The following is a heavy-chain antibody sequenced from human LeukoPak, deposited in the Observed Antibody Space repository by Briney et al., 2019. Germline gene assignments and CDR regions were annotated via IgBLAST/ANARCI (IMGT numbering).Heavy chain of an antibody. V-gene: IGHV1-69*04. J-gene: IGHJ4*02. CDR2: IIPILGIA. D-gene: IGHD5-18*01. CDR3: ARVVTLTAPLDY. CDR1: GGTFSSYA. Sequence: GASVKVSCKASGGTFSSYAISWVRQAPGQGLEWMGRIIPILGIANYAQKFQGRVTMTRDTSTSTVYMELSSLRSEDTAVYYCARVVTLTAPLDYWGQGTLVTVSS.